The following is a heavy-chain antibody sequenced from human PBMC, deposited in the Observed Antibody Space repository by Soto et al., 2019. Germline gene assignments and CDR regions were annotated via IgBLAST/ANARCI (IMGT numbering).Heavy chain of an antibody. J-gene: IGHJ4*02. CDR1: GFTFSSYA. Sequence: PGGSLRLSCAASGFTFSSYAMSWVRQAPGKGLEWVSAISGSGGSTYYADSVKGRFTISRDNSKNTLYLQMNSLRAEDTAVYYCAKSLISGGGLHSIDTLGGYWGQGTLVTVSS. V-gene: IGHV3-23*01. CDR3: AKSLISGGGLHSIDTLGGY. CDR2: ISGSGGST. D-gene: IGHD3-16*01.